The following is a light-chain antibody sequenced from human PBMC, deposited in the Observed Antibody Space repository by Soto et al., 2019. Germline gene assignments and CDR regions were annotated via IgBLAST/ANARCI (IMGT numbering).Light chain of an antibody. CDR1: PSVTNY. J-gene: IGKJ2*01. Sequence: EIVLTQSPATLSLSPGERATLSCRASPSVTNYLAWYQQKPGQAPRLVIYGAFNRATGIPARFSGSGSGTDLTLTINVLEAEDFAVYYCQQYGNFPYTFGQGTQLEIK. CDR3: QQYGNFPYT. CDR2: GAF. V-gene: IGKV3-20*01.